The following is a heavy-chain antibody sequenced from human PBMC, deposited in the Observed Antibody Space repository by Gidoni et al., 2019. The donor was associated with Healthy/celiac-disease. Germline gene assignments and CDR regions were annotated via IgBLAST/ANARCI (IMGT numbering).Heavy chain of an antibody. CDR3: ARSRGGTFGWYFDL. D-gene: IGHD3-16*01. CDR2: MSSSSSYI. CDR1: GFTFSSYS. J-gene: IGHJ2*01. Sequence: EVQLVESGGGLVKPGGSLRLSCAASGFTFSSYSMNWVRQAPGQGLEWFSSMSSSSSYIYYADSVKGRFTISRDNAKNSLYLQMNSLRAEDTAVYYCARSRGGTFGWYFDLWGRGTLVTVSS. V-gene: IGHV3-21*01.